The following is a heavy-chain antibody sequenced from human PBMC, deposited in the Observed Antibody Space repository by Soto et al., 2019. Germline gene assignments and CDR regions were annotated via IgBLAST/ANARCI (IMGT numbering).Heavy chain of an antibody. CDR3: AKRGRDFRDCRGGTCPPAAFDY. CDR2: ISGSGGNT. Sequence: GGTLRLSCAASGFTFSSYDMSWVRQAPGKGLAWVSAISGSGGNTYYTDSVKGRFTISRDNSKNPVYLQMNSLRAADTAVYYCAKRGRDFRDCRGGTCPPAAFDYWGQGTLVTVSS. V-gene: IGHV3-23*01. D-gene: IGHD2-15*01. CDR1: GFTFSSYD. J-gene: IGHJ4*02.